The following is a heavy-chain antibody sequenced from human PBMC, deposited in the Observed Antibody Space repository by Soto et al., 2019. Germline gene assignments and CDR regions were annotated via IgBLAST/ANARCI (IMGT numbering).Heavy chain of an antibody. CDR1: GFTFSSYG. Sequence: GGSLRLSCAASGFTFSSYGMHWVRQAPGKGLEWVAVIWYDGSNKYYADSVKGRFTISRDNSRNTLYLQMNSLRAEDTAVYYCARQSRVRGVEYYYYGMDVWGQGTTVTVSS. J-gene: IGHJ6*02. CDR3: ARQSRVRGVEYYYYGMDV. D-gene: IGHD3-10*01. CDR2: IWYDGSNK. V-gene: IGHV3-33*01.